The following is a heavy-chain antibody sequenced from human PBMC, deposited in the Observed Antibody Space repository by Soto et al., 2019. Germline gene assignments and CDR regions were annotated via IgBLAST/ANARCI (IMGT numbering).Heavy chain of an antibody. CDR3: ARDEYCISTSCSWFDP. J-gene: IGHJ5*02. CDR2: IIPIFGTA. D-gene: IGHD2-2*01. V-gene: IGHV1-69*12. Sequence: QVQLVQSGAEVKKPGSSVKVSCKASGGTFSSYAISWVRQAPGQGLEWMGGIIPIFGTANYAQKFQGRVTITADESTSXAYMELSSLRSEDTAVYYCARDEYCISTSCSWFDPWGQGTLVTVSS. CDR1: GGTFSSYA.